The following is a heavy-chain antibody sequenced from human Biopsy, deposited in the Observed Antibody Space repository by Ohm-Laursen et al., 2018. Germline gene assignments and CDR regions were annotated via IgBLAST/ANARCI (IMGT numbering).Heavy chain of an antibody. CDR2: VYYTGST. V-gene: IGHV4-59*01. Sequence: PSDTLSLTCTVSGDSISSYYWSWIRQPPGKGLQWIGYVYYTGSTDYNPSLQSRVAIPVDTSKNHFSLRLRSVTPADTAIYYCARDRGYYSDRTVPGYFDLWGRSTLVTVSS. D-gene: IGHD3-22*01. CDR3: ARDRGYYSDRTVPGYFDL. J-gene: IGHJ2*01. CDR1: GDSISSYY.